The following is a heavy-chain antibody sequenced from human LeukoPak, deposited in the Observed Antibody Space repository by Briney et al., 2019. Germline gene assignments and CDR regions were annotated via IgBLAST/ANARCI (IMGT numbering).Heavy chain of an antibody. D-gene: IGHD1-26*01. CDR2: IYTSGST. J-gene: IGHJ4*02. CDR1: GGSISSYY. CDR3: ARGLVGGGSYYFDY. V-gene: IGHV4-4*07. Sequence: SETLSLNCTVSGGSISSYYWSWIRQPAGKGLEWIGRIYTSGSTNYNPSLKSRVTMSVDTSKNQFSLKLSSVTAADTAVYYCARGLVGGGSYYFDYWGQGTLITVSS.